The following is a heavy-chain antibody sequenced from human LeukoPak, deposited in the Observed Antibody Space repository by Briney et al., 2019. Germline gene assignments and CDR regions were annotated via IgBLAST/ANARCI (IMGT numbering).Heavy chain of an antibody. Sequence: ASVKVSCKASGYTFSSYYMHWVRQAPGQGLEWMGIINPSGGSTSYAQKFQGRVTMTRDTSTTTVYMELSSLRPEDTAVYYCARDPSDGRYSYGSLYYYYMDVWGKGTTVTVSS. CDR2: INPSGGST. D-gene: IGHD5-18*01. CDR1: GYTFSSYY. CDR3: ARDPSDGRYSYGSLYYYYMDV. V-gene: IGHV1-46*01. J-gene: IGHJ6*03.